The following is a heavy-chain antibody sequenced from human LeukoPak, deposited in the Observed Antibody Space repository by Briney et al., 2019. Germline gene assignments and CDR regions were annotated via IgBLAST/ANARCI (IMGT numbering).Heavy chain of an antibody. CDR2: IYYSGST. J-gene: IGHJ5*02. V-gene: IGHV4-39*07. CDR3: ARGLDGYYGSGSYYTSHLNWFDP. D-gene: IGHD3-10*01. Sequence: KPSETLSLTCTVSGGSISSSSYYWGWIRQPPGKGLEWIGSIYYSGSTYYNPSLKSRVTISVDTSKNQFSLKLSSVTAADTAVYYCARGLDGYYGSGSYYTSHLNWFDPWGQGTLVTVSS. CDR1: GGSISSSSYY.